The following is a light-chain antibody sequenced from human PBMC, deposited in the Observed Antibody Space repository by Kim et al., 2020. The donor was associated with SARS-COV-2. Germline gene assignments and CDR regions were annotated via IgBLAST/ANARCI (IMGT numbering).Light chain of an antibody. Sequence: ASVGDRVTITCRASQSISSYLNWYQQKPGKAPKLLIYAASSLQSGVPSRFSGSGSGIDFTLTISSLQPEDFATYYCQQSYSTPGTFGPGTKVDIK. V-gene: IGKV1-39*01. J-gene: IGKJ3*01. CDR2: AAS. CDR1: QSISSY. CDR3: QQSYSTPGT.